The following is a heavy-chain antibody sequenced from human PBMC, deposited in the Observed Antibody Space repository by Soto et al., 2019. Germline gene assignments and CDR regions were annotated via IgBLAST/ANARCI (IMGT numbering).Heavy chain of an antibody. V-gene: IGHV3-21*01. Sequence: EVQLVESGGGLVKPGGSLRLSCAASGFTFSRYSMNWVRQAPGKGLEWVSSISSSGNYIYFADSMKGRFTISRDNAKNSLYLQMNSLIAEDTAVYYCARTLIITVRGVLDGFDIWCQGTMVTVS. CDR2: ISSSGNYI. CDR1: GFTFSRYS. CDR3: ARTLIITVRGVLDGFDI. D-gene: IGHD3-10*01. J-gene: IGHJ3*02.